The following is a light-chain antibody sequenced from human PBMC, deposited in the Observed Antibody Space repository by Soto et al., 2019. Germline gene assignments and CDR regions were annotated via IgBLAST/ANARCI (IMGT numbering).Light chain of an antibody. J-gene: IGLJ1*01. V-gene: IGLV2-18*02. CDR2: DVS. CDR1: SSDVGSYNR. Sequence: PTHPAPLSWSPGQSITISCTGSSSDVGSYNRVSWYQQPPDTAPKLIIHDVSNRPSGVSDRLSGSKSGNKASLTISGLQAEDEAEYYCKSFTTIKTYVFGTGAKVTV. CDR3: KSFTTIKTYV.